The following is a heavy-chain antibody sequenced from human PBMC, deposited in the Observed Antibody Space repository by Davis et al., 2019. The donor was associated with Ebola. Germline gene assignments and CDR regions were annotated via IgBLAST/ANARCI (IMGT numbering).Heavy chain of an antibody. CDR3: ASRNGVTVIAVAGTADYYGMDV. J-gene: IGHJ6*02. CDR2: IIPIFGTA. D-gene: IGHD6-19*01. Sequence: SVKVSCKASGGTFSSYAISWVRQAPGQGLEWMGGIIPIFGTANYAQKFQGRVTMTRNTSISTAYMELSSLRSEDTAVYYCASRNGVTVIAVAGTADYYGMDVWGQGTTVTVSS. V-gene: IGHV1-69*05. CDR1: GGTFSSYA.